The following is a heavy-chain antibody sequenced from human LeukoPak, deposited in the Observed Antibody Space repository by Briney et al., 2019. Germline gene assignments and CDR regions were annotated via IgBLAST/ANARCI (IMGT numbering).Heavy chain of an antibody. CDR3: ARVDYGSGSYRFEP. D-gene: IGHD3-10*01. Sequence: SETLSLTCTVSGGSISNYYWSWIRQPPGKGLEWIGYIYYSGSTNYNPSLKSRVTISVDTSKNQFSLKLSSVTAADTAVYYCARVDYGSGSYRFEPWGQGTLVTVSS. CDR2: IYYSGST. J-gene: IGHJ5*02. V-gene: IGHV4-59*01. CDR1: GGSISNYY.